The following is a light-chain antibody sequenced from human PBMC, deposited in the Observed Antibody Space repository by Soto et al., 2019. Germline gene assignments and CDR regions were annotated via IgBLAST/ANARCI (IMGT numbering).Light chain of an antibody. CDR3: AAWDDSLGGHAV. CDR2: RNN. CDR1: SSNIGTNY. Sequence: QSALTQPPSASGTPGQRVTISCSGRSSNIGTNYVFWYQQLPGMAPKLLIYRNNERPSGVPDRFSGSKSGTSASLAISGLRSEDEADYYCAAWDDSLGGHAVFGGGTQLTVL. J-gene: IGLJ7*01. V-gene: IGLV1-47*01.